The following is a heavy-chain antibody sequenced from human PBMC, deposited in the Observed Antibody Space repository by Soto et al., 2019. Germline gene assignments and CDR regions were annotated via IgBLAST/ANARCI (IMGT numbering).Heavy chain of an antibody. D-gene: IGHD3-3*01. Sequence: GGSLRLSCAASGFTFSSYAMHWVRQAPGKGLEWVAVISYDGSNKYYADSVKGRFTISRDNSKNTLYLQMNSLRAEDTAVYYCARAITIFGVVIIFPPAFPLGMDVWGQGTTVTVSS. J-gene: IGHJ6*02. V-gene: IGHV3-30-3*01. CDR2: ISYDGSNK. CDR1: GFTFSSYA. CDR3: ARAITIFGVVIIFPPAFPLGMDV.